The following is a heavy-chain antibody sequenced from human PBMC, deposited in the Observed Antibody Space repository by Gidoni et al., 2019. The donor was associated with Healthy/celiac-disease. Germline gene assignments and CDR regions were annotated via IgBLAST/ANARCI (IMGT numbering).Heavy chain of an antibody. CDR1: GNTFTSYD. CDR3: ASMEHYDILTGYYRSDAFDI. J-gene: IGHJ3*02. CDR2: MNPNSGNT. D-gene: IGHD3-9*01. Sequence: QVQLVQSGAEVKKPGASVKVSCKASGNTFTSYDNNGVRQATGQGLEWMGWMNPNSGNTGYAQKFQCRVTITMNTSISTAYMELGSLRSEDTAVYYCASMEHYDILTGYYRSDAFDIWGQGTMVTVSS. V-gene: IGHV1-8*03.